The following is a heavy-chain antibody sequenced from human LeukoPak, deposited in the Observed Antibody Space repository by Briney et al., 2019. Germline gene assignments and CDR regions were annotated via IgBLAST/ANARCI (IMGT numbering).Heavy chain of an antibody. CDR3: ARPDSRGWYSTVDY. J-gene: IGHJ4*02. CDR2: ISYDGSNK. D-gene: IGHD6-19*01. CDR1: GFTFSSYA. Sequence: GRSLRLSCAASGFTFSSYAMHWVRQAPGKGLEWVAVISYDGSNKYYADSVKGRFTISRDNSKNTLYLQMNSLRAEDTAVYYCARPDSRGWYSTVDYWGQGTLVTVSS. V-gene: IGHV3-30*04.